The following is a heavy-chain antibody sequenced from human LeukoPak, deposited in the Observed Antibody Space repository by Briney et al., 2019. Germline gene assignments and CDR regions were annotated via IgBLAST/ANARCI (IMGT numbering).Heavy chain of an antibody. CDR2: IGLASGFT. Sequence: GGSLRLSCAASGFIFSSYSMNWVRQAPGRGLEWISYIGLASGFTSYADSVKGRFTISSDTATNSLYLHMHSLRAEDTAVCYCARDRNWAFDYWGQGALVTVSS. D-gene: IGHD7-27*01. CDR1: GFIFSSYS. J-gene: IGHJ4*02. CDR3: ARDRNWAFDY. V-gene: IGHV3-21*05.